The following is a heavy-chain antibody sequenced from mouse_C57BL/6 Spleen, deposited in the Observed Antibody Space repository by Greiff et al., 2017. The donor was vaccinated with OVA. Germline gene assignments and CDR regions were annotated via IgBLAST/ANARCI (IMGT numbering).Heavy chain of an antibody. CDR3: ARYRNYREDYYALDY. V-gene: IGHV3-8*01. D-gene: IGHD2-1*01. CDR1: GYSITSDY. CDR2: ISYSGST. J-gene: IGHJ4*01. Sequence: EVKVVESGPGLAKPSQTLSLTCSVTGYSITSDYWNWIRKFPGNKLEYMGYISYSGSTYYNPSLKSRISITRDTSKNQYYLQLNSVTTEDTATYYCARYRNYREDYYALDYWGQGTSVTVSS.